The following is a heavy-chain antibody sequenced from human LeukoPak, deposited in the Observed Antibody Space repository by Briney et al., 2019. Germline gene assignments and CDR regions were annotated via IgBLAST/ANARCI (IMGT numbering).Heavy chain of an antibody. V-gene: IGHV3-7*01. CDR3: ARGGKRLKEF. D-gene: IGHD1-1*01. J-gene: IGHJ4*02. CDR2: IKPDGGDQ. Sequence: PGGSLRLSCAASGFTFSGDCITWVRQAPGKWLECGATIKPDGGDQYYVDSLRGRFTISSDKTKNPLYLQMNSLSAEDTAVYFCARGGKRLKEFWGQGTLVTVSS. CDR1: GFTFSGDC.